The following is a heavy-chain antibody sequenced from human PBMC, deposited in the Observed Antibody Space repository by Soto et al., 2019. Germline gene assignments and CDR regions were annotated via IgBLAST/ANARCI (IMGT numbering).Heavy chain of an antibody. CDR2: IKQDGSEK. D-gene: IGHD6-13*01. Sequence: EVQLVESGGGLVQPGGSLRLSCAASGFTFSSYWMSWVRQAPGKGLEWVANIKQDGSEKYYVDSVKGRFTISRDNAKSSLYLQMNSLRAEDTAVYYCARAGIAAVYYYYGMDVWGQGTTVTVSS. V-gene: IGHV3-7*01. CDR1: GFTFSSYW. CDR3: ARAGIAAVYYYYGMDV. J-gene: IGHJ6*02.